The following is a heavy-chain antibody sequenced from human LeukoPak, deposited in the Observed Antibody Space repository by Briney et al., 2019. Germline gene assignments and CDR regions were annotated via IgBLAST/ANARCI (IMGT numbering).Heavy chain of an antibody. D-gene: IGHD3-3*01. J-gene: IGHJ5*02. V-gene: IGHV4-61*02. Sequence: SQTLSLTCTVSGGSISSGSYYWSWIRQPAGKGLEWIGRIYTSGSTNYNPSLKSRVTISTDTSKNQFSLKLTSVTAADTAVYYCARAFFWSGYQAWGQGTLVTVSS. CDR1: GGSISSGSYY. CDR3: ARAFFWSGYQA. CDR2: IYTSGST.